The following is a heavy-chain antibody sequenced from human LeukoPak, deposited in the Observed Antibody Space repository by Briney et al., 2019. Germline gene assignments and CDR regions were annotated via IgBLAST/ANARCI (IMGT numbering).Heavy chain of an antibody. CDR1: GGSFSGYY. CDR2: INHSGST. V-gene: IGHV4-34*01. Sequence: SETLSLTCAVYGGSFSGYYWSWICQPPGKGLEWIGEINHSGSTNYNPSLKSRVTISVDTSKNQFSLKLSSVTAADTAVYYCARAWFPNFYFDYWGQGTLVTVSS. J-gene: IGHJ4*02. CDR3: ARAWFPNFYFDY. D-gene: IGHD3-10*01.